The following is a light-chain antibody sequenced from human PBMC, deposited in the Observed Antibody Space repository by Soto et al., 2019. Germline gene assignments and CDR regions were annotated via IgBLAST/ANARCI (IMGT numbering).Light chain of an antibody. CDR3: QSYASSLSSVV. CDR1: SSNIGAGYD. CDR2: GNN. J-gene: IGLJ2*01. V-gene: IGLV1-40*01. Sequence: QSVLTQPPSVSGAPGQRVTISCTGRSSNIGAGYDIHGYQQLPETAPKLLIYGNNNRPSGVPHRFSGSKSGTSASLAITGLQAEDEADYYCQSYASSLSSVVFGGGTKVTVL.